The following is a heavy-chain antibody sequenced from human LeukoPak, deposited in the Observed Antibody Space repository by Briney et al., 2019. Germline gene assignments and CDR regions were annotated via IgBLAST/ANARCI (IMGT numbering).Heavy chain of an antibody. CDR2: IRSNSDGGTI. D-gene: IGHD3-22*01. V-gene: IGHV3-15*07. J-gene: IGHJ5*02. CDR3: ATDFYDST. CDR1: CFTFSNAW. Sequence: GGSLRLPCATSCFTFSNAWMNWVRQAPGKGLEWVGRIRSNSDGGTIDYAAPVKGRLTLSRDDSKTTLYLQMNSLQTEDTAVYYCATDFYDSTWGQGTLVTVSS.